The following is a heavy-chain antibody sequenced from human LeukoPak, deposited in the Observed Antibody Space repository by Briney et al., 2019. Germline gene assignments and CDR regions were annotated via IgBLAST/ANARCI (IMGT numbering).Heavy chain of an antibody. J-gene: IGHJ4*02. CDR2: INPNSGGT. Sequence: ASVTVSCKSSVYTFTGYYMHWVRQAPGHALEWMGWINPNSGGTNYAQKFQGRVTMTRDTSISTAYMELSRLRSDDTAVYYCARGFMQPGGYWGQGTLVTVSS. CDR1: VYTFTGYY. V-gene: IGHV1-2*02. CDR3: ARGFMQPGGY. D-gene: IGHD3-16*01.